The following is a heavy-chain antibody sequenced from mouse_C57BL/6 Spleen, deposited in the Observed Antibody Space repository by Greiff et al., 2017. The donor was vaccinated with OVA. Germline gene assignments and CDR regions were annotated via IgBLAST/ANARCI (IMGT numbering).Heavy chain of an antibody. CDR2: IYPRSGNT. D-gene: IGHD2-5*01. CDR3: ARRDSNLDY. J-gene: IGHJ2*01. CDR1: GYTFTSYG. Sequence: VMLVESGAELARPGASVKLSCKASGYTFTSYGISWVKQRTGQGLEWIGEIYPRSGNTYYNEKFKGKATLTADKSSSTAYMELRSLTSEDSAVYFCARRDSNLDYWGQGTTLTVSS. V-gene: IGHV1-81*01.